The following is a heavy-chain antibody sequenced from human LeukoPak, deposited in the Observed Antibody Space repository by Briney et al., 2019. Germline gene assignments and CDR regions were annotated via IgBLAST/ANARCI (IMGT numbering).Heavy chain of an antibody. CDR3: AREYYDSNKAPAFDI. Sequence: SQTLSLTCTVSGGAISSGSYYWSWIRQSAGKGLEWIGRIYTSGTTNANPALKSRVTMSVDTSKNQFSLKLSSVTAADTAVYYCAREYYDSNKAPAFDIWGQGTMVTVSS. V-gene: IGHV4-61*02. D-gene: IGHD3-22*01. J-gene: IGHJ3*02. CDR1: GGAISSGSYY. CDR2: IYTSGTT.